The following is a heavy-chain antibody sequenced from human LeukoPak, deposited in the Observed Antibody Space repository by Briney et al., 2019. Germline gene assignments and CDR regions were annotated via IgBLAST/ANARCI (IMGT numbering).Heavy chain of an antibody. V-gene: IGHV4-34*01. Sequence: PWETLCLTCAASGGTFSGYCWSWIRQPPGKGLEWIGEICHSGSTNYYPSLKSRVTISVDTSKSQFSLKLSSVTDADTAVYYCARDLAHCAGDCSSDGFDFSGQGTLVTVSS. J-gene: IGHJ4*02. CDR3: ARDLAHCAGDCSSDGFDF. CDR1: GGTFSGYC. D-gene: IGHD2-21*02. CDR2: ICHSGST.